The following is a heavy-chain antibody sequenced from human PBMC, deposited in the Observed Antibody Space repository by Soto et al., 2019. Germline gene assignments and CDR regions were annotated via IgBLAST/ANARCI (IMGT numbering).Heavy chain of an antibody. J-gene: IGHJ4*02. CDR1: GFTFSSYA. D-gene: IGHD3-9*01. CDR3: AKDRSDIWTGRFDY. CDR2: ISGSGGST. V-gene: IGHV3-23*01. Sequence: GGSLRLSCEASGFTFSSYAMSWVRQAPGKGLEWVSAISGSGGSTYYADSVKGRFTISRDNSKNTLYLQMNSLRAEDTAVYYCAKDRSDIWTGRFDYWGQGTQVTVSS.